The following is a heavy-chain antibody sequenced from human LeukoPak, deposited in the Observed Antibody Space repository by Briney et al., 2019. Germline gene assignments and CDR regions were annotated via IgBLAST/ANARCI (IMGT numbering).Heavy chain of an antibody. J-gene: IGHJ4*02. CDR2: ISYDGSNR. D-gene: IGHD2-2*01. CDR1: GFTFSNYS. V-gene: IGHV3-30-3*01. Sequence: QPGRSLRLSCAASGFTFSNYSMYWVRQAPGKGLEWVAVISYDGSNRYYADSVKGRFTISRDNSKNTLYLQMNSLRVEDTAVYYCARGQYGDSWGQGTPVTVSS. CDR3: ARGQYGDS.